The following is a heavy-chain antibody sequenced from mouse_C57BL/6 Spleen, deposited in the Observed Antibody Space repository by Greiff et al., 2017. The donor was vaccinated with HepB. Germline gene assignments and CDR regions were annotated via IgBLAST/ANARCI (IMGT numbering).Heavy chain of an antibody. CDR2: ISSGGSYT. V-gene: IGHV5-6*01. CDR3: ARQAYYSNYGAMDY. CDR1: GFTFSSYG. J-gene: IGHJ4*01. Sequence: EVQLVESGGDLVKPGGSLKLSCAASGFTFSSYGMSWVRQTPDKRLEWVATISSGGSYTYYPDSVKGRFTISRDNAKNTLYLQMSSLKSEDTAMYYCARQAYYSNYGAMDYWGQGTSVTVSS. D-gene: IGHD2-5*01.